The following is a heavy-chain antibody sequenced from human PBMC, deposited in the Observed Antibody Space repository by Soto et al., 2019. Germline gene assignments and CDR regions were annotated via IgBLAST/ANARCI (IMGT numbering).Heavy chain of an antibody. CDR3: AKEFPPNDYDFWSGYGGMDV. CDR1: GFTFSSYA. J-gene: IGHJ6*02. CDR2: ISGSGGST. V-gene: IGHV3-23*01. D-gene: IGHD3-3*01. Sequence: EVQLLESGGGLVQPGGSLRLSCAASGFTFSSYAMSWVRQARGKGLEWVSAISGSGGSTYYADSVKGRFTISRDNSKNTLYLQMNSLRAEDTAVYYCAKEFPPNDYDFWSGYGGMDVWGQGTTVTVSS.